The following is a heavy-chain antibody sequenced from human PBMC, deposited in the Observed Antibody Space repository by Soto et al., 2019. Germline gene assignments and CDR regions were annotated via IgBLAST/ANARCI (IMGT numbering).Heavy chain of an antibody. CDR2: INPNSGGT. CDR3: ARELTIAAPHYYGMDV. D-gene: IGHD6-13*01. V-gene: IGHV1-2*02. CDR1: GYTFTGYY. Sequence: GASVKVSCKASGYTFTGYYMNWVRQAPGQGLEWMGWINPNSGGTNYAQKFQGRVTMTRDPSISTAYMELSRLRSDDTAVYYCARELTIAAPHYYGMDVWGQGTTVTVSS. J-gene: IGHJ6*02.